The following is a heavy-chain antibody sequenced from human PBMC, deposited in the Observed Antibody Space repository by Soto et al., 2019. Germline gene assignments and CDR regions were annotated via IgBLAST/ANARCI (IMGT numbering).Heavy chain of an antibody. V-gene: IGHV4-4*07. Sequence: PSETLSLTCTFSCASISNYYWSWIRQPAGKGLECLGRIYASGTTTYNPSLRSRVTMSVDTSKNQFSLNLNSVTAADTAVYYCARESRSELGTVEYWGQGTLVTVSS. CDR1: CASISNYY. D-gene: IGHD1-1*01. CDR2: IYASGTT. CDR3: ARESRSELGTVEY. J-gene: IGHJ4*02.